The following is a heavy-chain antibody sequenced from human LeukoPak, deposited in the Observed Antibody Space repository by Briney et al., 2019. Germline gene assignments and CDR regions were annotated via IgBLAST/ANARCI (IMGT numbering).Heavy chain of an antibody. Sequence: ASVKVSCKASGYSFTTYSITWVRQAPGQGLEWMGWISPDNGNTYYARRLQGRVSMTTDTATTTAYLELRSLTSDDTGGYYCARWWRGTSYWGQGTQVTVSS. CDR3: ARWWRGTSY. D-gene: IGHD1-26*01. V-gene: IGHV1-18*01. CDR1: GYSFTTYS. J-gene: IGHJ4*02. CDR2: ISPDNGNT.